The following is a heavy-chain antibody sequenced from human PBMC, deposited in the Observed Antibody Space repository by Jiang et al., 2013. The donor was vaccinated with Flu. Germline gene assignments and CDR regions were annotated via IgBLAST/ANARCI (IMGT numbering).Heavy chain of an antibody. V-gene: IGHV5-10-1*01. CDR1: GYSFTSYW. CDR2: IDPSDSYT. D-gene: IGHD3-10*01. CDR3: ARRITMVRGDYYYGMDV. J-gene: IGHJ6*04. Sequence: GAEVKKPGESLRISCKGSGYSFTSYWISWVRQMPGKGLEWMGRIDPSDSYTNYSPSFQGHVTISADKSISTAYLQWSSLKASDTAMYYCARRITMVRGDYYYGMDVWGKGTTVTVSS.